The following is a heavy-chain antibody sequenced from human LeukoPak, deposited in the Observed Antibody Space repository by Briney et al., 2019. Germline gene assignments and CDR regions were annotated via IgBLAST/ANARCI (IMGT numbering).Heavy chain of an antibody. Sequence: GESLKISCKGSGYSFTSYWIGWVRQMPGKGLEWMGIIYPGDSDTRYSPSFQGQVTISADKSISTAYLQWSSLKASDTAMYYCARLEQWLVGGDEYYFDYWGQGTLVTVSS. CDR3: ARLEQWLVGGDEYYFDY. CDR2: IYPGDSDT. CDR1: GYSFTSYW. V-gene: IGHV5-51*01. J-gene: IGHJ4*02. D-gene: IGHD6-19*01.